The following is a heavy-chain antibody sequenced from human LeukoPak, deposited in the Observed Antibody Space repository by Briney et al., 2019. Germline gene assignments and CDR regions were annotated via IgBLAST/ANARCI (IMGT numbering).Heavy chain of an antibody. D-gene: IGHD4-17*01. CDR2: IYHSGNT. J-gene: IGHJ4*02. Sequence: SGALSLTCAVSVASLCSSIWWSGVRKPPGRGREWIGVIYHSGNTNYNPTLKSRVTISVDKSKNQVSLKLSSVTAADTAVYYCARAGPVPTSDGGPIADSWGQGTLVTVSS. V-gene: IGHV4-4*02. CDR3: ARAGPVPTSDGGPIADS. CDR1: VASLCSSIW.